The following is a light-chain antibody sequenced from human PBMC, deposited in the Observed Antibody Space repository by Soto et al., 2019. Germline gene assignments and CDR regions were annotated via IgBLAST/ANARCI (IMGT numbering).Light chain of an antibody. V-gene: IGLV2-14*03. Sequence: ALTQPASVSGSPGQSITISCTGTSSDVGGFNYVSWYQQHPGKAPKLMIYDVTNRPSGVSYRFSGSKSGNTASLTISGLQAEDEADYYCNSYTGSSTYVFGTGTKVTVL. CDR3: NSYTGSSTYV. J-gene: IGLJ1*01. CDR2: DVT. CDR1: SSDVGGFNY.